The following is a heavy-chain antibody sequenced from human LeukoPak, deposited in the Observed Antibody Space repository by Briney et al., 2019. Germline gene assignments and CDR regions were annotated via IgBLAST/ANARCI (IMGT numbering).Heavy chain of an antibody. CDR3: AKDRQDYGAY. D-gene: IGHD4/OR15-4a*01. CDR2: IRYDGIHE. Sequence: PGGSLRLSCSSSGFTFSSYGFHWVRQAPGKGLEWVAFIRYDGIHEFYADSAKGRFTISRDNSKNTLFLQMNSLRVEDAAVYYCAKDRQDYGAYWGQGALVTVSS. J-gene: IGHJ4*02. V-gene: IGHV3-30*02. CDR1: GFTFSSYG.